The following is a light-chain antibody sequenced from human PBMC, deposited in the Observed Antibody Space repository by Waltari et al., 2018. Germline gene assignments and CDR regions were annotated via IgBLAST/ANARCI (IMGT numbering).Light chain of an antibody. CDR1: RSNIGTHY. CDR3: AVWDDSLSNWL. Sequence: QSVLTQAPSASGTPGQRVIISCSGSRSNIGTHYVYWYQHLPGTAPKLLIYRSSQRPSGVADRFSGSKSGTSASLAISGLRSEDEAAYFCAVWDDSLSNWLFGGETKVTVL. V-gene: IGLV1-47*01. J-gene: IGLJ3*02. CDR2: RSS.